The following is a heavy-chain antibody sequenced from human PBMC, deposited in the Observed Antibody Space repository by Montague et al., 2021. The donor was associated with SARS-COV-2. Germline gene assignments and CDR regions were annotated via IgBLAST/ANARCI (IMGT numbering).Heavy chain of an antibody. CDR3: ARRLYCSSTNCPYYFDK. J-gene: IGHJ4*02. V-gene: IGHV2-5*02. CDR1: GFSLSTSGVG. CDR2: VSWDDDN. D-gene: IGHD2-2*01. Sequence: PALVKPTQTLTLTCTFSGFSLSTSGVGVGWICQPPGKALEWLALVSWDDDNRYNPSVKRRVTVTKGTSENQVVLTMTNMDPVDTATYYCARRLYCSSTNCPYYFDKWGQGTLVIVSS.